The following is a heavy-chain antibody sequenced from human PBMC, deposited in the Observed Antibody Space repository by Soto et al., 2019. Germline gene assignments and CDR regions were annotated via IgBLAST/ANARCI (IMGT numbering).Heavy chain of an antibody. CDR2: IIPIRNLA. V-gene: IGHV1-69*02. CDR1: GDTLNTYS. Sequence: QVQLVQSGAEVKKPGSSVKVSCKTSGDTLNTYSFSWVRQATGQGLEWMGRIIPIRNLAEYAQNFQGRVTITADKSTSTTYLELTSLRSEDTALYYCARGTEGDRRAFDIWGQGTIVIVSS. CDR3: ARGTEGDRRAFDI. J-gene: IGHJ3*02.